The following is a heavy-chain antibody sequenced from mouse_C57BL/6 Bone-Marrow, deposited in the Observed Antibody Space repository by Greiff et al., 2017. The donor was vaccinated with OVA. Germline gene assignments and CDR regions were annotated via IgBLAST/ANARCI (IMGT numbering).Heavy chain of an antibody. CDR3: AIYGITFYFDV. V-gene: IGHV1-74*01. CDR2: IHPSDSDT. CDR1: GYTFTSYW. Sequence: QVQPQQPGAELVKPGASVKVSCKASGYTFTSYWMHWVKQRPGQGLEWIGSIHPSDSDTNYNQKFKGKATLTVDKSSSTAYMQLSSLTSEDSAVYYCAIYGITFYFDVWGTGTTVTVSS. D-gene: IGHD1-2*01. J-gene: IGHJ1*03.